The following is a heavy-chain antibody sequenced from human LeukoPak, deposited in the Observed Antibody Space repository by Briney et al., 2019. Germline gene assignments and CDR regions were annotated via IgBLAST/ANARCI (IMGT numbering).Heavy chain of an antibody. CDR1: GGTFSSYA. V-gene: IGHV1-69*05. CDR3: ARDRIEADRYFDY. J-gene: IGHJ4*02. CDR2: IIPIFGTA. D-gene: IGHD6-13*01. Sequence: SVKVSRKASGGTFSSYAISWVRQAPGQGLEWMGGIIPIFGTANYAQKFQGRVTITTGESTSTAYMELSSLRSEDTAVYYCARDRIEADRYFDYWGQGTLVTVSS.